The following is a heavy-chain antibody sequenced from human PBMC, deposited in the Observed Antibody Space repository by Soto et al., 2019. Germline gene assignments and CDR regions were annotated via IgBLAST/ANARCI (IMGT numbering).Heavy chain of an antibody. Sequence: QVQLVECGGGVVQPGRSLRLCCAASGFTFSTYAMHWVRQAPGKGLEWVAVILCDGSKKDYADSVKGRCTNSRDKSTNMLYRKMSSERAEEKSVDYWARVNMAWNEVGAMDVWGQGTTVTVSS. D-gene: IGHD1-1*01. CDR2: ILCDGSKK. V-gene: IGHV3-30-3*01. J-gene: IGHJ6*02. CDR3: ARVNMAWNEVGAMDV. CDR1: GFTFSTYA.